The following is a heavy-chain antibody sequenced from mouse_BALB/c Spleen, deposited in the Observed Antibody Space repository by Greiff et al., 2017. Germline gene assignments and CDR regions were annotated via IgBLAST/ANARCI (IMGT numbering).Heavy chain of an antibody. J-gene: IGHJ4*01. Sequence: EVQLQQSGAELVRSGASVKLSCTASGFNIQDYYMHWVKQMPEQGLEWIGWIDPENGDTEYAPKFQGKATMTADTSSNTAYLQLSSLTSEDTAVYYCTRGGSFYAMDYWGQGTSVTVSS. CDR1: GFNIQDYY. V-gene: IGHV14-4*02. CDR3: TRGGSFYAMDY. CDR2: IDPENGDT.